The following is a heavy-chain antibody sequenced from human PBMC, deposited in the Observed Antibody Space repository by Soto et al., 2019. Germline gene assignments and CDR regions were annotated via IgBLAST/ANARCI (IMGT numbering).Heavy chain of an antibody. J-gene: IGHJ4*02. D-gene: IGHD6-13*01. V-gene: IGHV3-7*02. CDR2: IKQDENGK. Sequence: EVHLEESGGGLVQPGGSLRLSCETSGFTFSSRWMTWVRQVPGKGLEWVANIKQDENGKDYVDSVKGRFTISRDNAKNSLYLQMTSLRAEDTAVYYCATHDGPAAAGLVLDFWGQGTLVTVSS. CDR1: GFTFSSRW. CDR3: ATHDGPAAAGLVLDF.